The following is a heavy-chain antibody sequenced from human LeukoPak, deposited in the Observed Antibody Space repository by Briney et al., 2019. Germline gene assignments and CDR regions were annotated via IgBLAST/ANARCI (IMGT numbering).Heavy chain of an antibody. CDR1: GFTFSSYS. J-gene: IGHJ6*02. CDR2: ISSSSSYI. CDR3: ARDLSVSGGHDRMDV. V-gene: IGHV3-21*01. D-gene: IGHD5-12*01. Sequence: GGSLRLSCAASGFTFSSYSMNWVRQAPGKGLEWVSSISSSSSYIYYADSVKGRFTISRDNAKNSLYLQMNSLRAEDTAVYYCARDLSVSGGHDRMDVWGQGTTVTVSS.